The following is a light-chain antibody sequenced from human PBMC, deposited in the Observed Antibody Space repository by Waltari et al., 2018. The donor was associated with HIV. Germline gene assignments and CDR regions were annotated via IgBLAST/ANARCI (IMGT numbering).Light chain of an antibody. J-gene: IGLJ2*01. CDR2: LNSDGTH. V-gene: IGLV4-69*02. Sequence: QLVVTQSPSVSASLGASVKLPCTLSSGHSAYAIAWLQQQPEKGPRYLMRLNSDGTHTKGDGIPDRFSGSSSGTERYLTISSLQSEDGADYYCQTWGTGSVVFGGGTKVTVL. CDR1: SGHSAYA. CDR3: QTWGTGSVV.